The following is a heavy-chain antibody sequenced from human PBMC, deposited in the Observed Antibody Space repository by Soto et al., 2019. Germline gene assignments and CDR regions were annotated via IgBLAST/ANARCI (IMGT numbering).Heavy chain of an antibody. CDR2: INSDGSST. D-gene: IGHD3-9*01. Sequence: GGSLRLSCAASGFTFSSYWMHWVRQAPGKGLVWVSRINSDGSSTSYADSVKGRFTISRDNAKNTLYLQMNSLRAEDTAVYYCARGVQYYDILTGPNFDYWGQGTLVTVSS. CDR1: GFTFSSYW. CDR3: ARGVQYYDILTGPNFDY. J-gene: IGHJ4*02. V-gene: IGHV3-74*01.